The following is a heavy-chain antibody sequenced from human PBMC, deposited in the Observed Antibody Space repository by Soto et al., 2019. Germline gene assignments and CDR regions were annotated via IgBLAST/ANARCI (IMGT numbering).Heavy chain of an antibody. Sequence: EVQLVESGGGLVQPGGSLRLSCSASGFTVSSSYINWVRQAPGKGLEWVSTFYSGGKTYYADSVKGRFTISRHSSENTLYLQMNNLRREDTSVYYGARAGQYCTTGTCYPASMGVWGEGTPVTVSS. J-gene: IGHJ6*04. CDR2: FYSGGKT. V-gene: IGHV3-53*04. CDR1: GFTVSSSY. CDR3: ARAGQYCTTGTCYPASMGV. D-gene: IGHD2-15*01.